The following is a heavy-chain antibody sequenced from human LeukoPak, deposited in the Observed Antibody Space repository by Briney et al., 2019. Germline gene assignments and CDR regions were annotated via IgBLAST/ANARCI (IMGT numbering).Heavy chain of an antibody. CDR1: GFTFSSYW. CDR2: IKQDGSEK. J-gene: IGHJ4*02. CDR3: ARAGIAAAGTRGLFDY. V-gene: IGHV3-7*03. D-gene: IGHD6-13*01. Sequence: GGSLRLSCAASGFTFSSYWMSWVRQAPAKGLEWVANIKQDGSEKYYVDSVKGRFTISRDNAKNSLYLQMNSLRAEDTAVYYCARAGIAAAGTRGLFDYWGQGTLVTVSS.